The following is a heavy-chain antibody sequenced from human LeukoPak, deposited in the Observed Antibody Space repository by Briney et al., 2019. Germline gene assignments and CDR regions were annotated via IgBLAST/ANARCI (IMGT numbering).Heavy chain of an antibody. CDR1: GYTFTSYG. Sequence: ASVKVSCKASGYTFTSYGISWVRQAPGQGLEWMGWISAYNGNTNYAQKLQGRVTMTTDTSTSTAYMELRSLRSDDTAVYYCARVDTSLLWLQQDYYYYGMDVWGQGTTVTVSS. J-gene: IGHJ6*02. CDR2: ISAYNGNT. D-gene: IGHD3-10*01. CDR3: ARVDTSLLWLQQDYYYYGMDV. V-gene: IGHV1-18*01.